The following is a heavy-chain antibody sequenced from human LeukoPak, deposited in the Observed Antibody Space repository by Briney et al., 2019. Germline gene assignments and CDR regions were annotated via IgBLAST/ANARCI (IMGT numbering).Heavy chain of an antibody. CDR3: AKEYYGSGRSSYWYFDL. J-gene: IGHJ2*01. Sequence: GGSLRLSCAASGFTFSSYAMTWVRQAQGEGLEWVSAISGSGGSTYYADSVKGRFTISRDTSKNTLYLQMNSLRAEDTAVYYCAKEYYGSGRSSYWYFDLWGRGTLVTVSS. D-gene: IGHD3-10*01. CDR1: GFTFSSYA. CDR2: ISGSGGST. V-gene: IGHV3-23*01.